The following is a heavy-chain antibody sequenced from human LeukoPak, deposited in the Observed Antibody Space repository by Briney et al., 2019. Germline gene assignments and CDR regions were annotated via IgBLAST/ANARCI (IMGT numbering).Heavy chain of an antibody. Sequence: GGSLRLSCAASGFTFSSYAMSWVRQAPGKGLEWVPAISGSGGSTYYADSVKGRSTISRDNSKNTLYLQMNSLRAEDTAVYYCARALYYDILTGYNDFDYWGQGTLVTVSS. CDR1: GFTFSSYA. J-gene: IGHJ4*02. CDR2: ISGSGGST. D-gene: IGHD3-9*01. CDR3: ARALYYDILTGYNDFDY. V-gene: IGHV3-23*01.